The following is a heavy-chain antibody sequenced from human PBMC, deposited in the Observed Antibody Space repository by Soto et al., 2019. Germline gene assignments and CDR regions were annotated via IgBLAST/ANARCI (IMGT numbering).Heavy chain of an antibody. J-gene: IGHJ6*02. CDR2: IYYSGST. CDR3: ARDLSGVTIFGLYYGMDV. D-gene: IGHD3-3*01. Sequence: SETLSLTCTVSGGSISSYYWSWIRQPPGKGLEWIGYIYYSGSTNYNPSLKSRVTISVDTSKNQFSLKLSSVTAADTAVYYCARDLSGVTIFGLYYGMDVWGQGTTVTVSS. CDR1: GGSISSYY. V-gene: IGHV4-59*01.